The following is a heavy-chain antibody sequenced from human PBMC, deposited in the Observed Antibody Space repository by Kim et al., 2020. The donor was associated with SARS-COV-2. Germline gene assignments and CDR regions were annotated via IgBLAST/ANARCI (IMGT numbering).Heavy chain of an antibody. CDR3: ARGPLLWFGELFDY. CDR1: GFTFSSYA. Sequence: GGSLRLSCAASGFTFSSYAMHWVRQAPGKGLEWMAVISYDGSNKYYADSVKGRFTISRDNSKNTLYLQMNSLRAEDTAVYYCARGPLLWFGELFDYWGQGTLVTVSS. D-gene: IGHD3-10*01. J-gene: IGHJ4*02. CDR2: ISYDGSNK. V-gene: IGHV3-30*04.